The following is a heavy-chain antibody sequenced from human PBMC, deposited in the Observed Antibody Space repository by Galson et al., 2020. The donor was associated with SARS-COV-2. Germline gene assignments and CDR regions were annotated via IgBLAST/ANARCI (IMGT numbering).Heavy chain of an antibody. CDR2: IRSKAYGGTT. D-gene: IGHD3-22*01. CDR3: TRGRYYYDSSGYYLRHYYYYDVDV. J-gene: IGHJ6*03. Sequence: GGSLRLSCTASGFTFGDYAMSWFRQAPGKGLEWVGFIRSKAYGGTTEHAASVKGRFTISRDDSKSIAYLQMNSLKTEDTAVYYCTRGRYYYDSSGYYLRHYYYYDVDVWGKGTTVTVSS. V-gene: IGHV3-49*03. CDR1: GFTFGDYA.